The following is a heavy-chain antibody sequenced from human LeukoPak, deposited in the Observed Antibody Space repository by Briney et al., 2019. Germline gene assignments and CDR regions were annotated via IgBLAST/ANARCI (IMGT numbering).Heavy chain of an antibody. Sequence: ASVKVSCKASGYTFATYGISWVRQAPGQGLEWMGWISAYNGDTNYAQKVQGRVTMTTDTSTSTAYMELRSLRSDDTAVYYCARDLRWGENDYWGRGTLVTVSS. CDR1: GYTFATYG. V-gene: IGHV1-18*01. J-gene: IGHJ4*02. CDR3: ARDLRWGENDY. CDR2: ISAYNGDT. D-gene: IGHD1-26*01.